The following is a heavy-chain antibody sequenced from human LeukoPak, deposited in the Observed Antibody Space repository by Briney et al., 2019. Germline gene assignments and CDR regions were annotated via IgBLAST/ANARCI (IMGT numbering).Heavy chain of an antibody. CDR3: ARDLYYDGSGGDL. D-gene: IGHD3-22*01. Sequence: PGGSLRLSCAASGFTLRNYSMNWVRQAPGKGLEWVSSISSSSSYIYYADSMKGRFTISRDNAKNSLYLQMNSPRAEDTAVYYCARDLYYDGSGGDLWGRGTLVTVSS. J-gene: IGHJ2*01. CDR1: GFTLRNYS. CDR2: ISSSSSYI. V-gene: IGHV3-21*06.